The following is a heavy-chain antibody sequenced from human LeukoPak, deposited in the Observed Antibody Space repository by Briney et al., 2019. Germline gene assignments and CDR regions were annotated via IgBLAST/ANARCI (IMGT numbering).Heavy chain of an antibody. J-gene: IGHJ4*02. CDR3: AKIAVAGTSKYYFDY. CDR2: INPSGGST. D-gene: IGHD6-19*01. CDR1: GYIFTSYY. V-gene: IGHV1-46*01. Sequence: ASVKVSCKASGYIFTSYYMHWVRQAPGQGLEWMGIINPSGGSTTYAQKFQGRVTMTRDRSTSTIYMELSSLRSEDTAVYYCAKIAVAGTSKYYFDYWGQGTLVTVSS.